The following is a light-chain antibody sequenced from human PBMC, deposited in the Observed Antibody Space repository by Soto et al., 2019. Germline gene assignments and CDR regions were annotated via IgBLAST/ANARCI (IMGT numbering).Light chain of an antibody. Sequence: QAVVTQPPSVSGAPGQRVTISCTGSSSNIGAGYDVHWYQQLPGTAPKVLIYGNSNRPSGVPDRVSGSKSGTSASLAISGLQAEDEADYYCQSYDSSLSAEVFGGGTKLTVL. CDR3: QSYDSSLSAEV. V-gene: IGLV1-40*01. CDR1: SSNIGAGYD. CDR2: GNS. J-gene: IGLJ2*01.